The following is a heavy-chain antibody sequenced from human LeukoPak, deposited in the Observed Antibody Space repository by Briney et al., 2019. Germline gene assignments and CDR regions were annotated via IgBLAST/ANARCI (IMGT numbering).Heavy chain of an antibody. CDR2: ISSSGSTI. V-gene: IGHV3-11*01. CDR1: GFTFSDYY. Sequence: PGGSLRLSCAASGFTFSDYYMSWLRQAPGKGLEWVSYISSSGSTIYYADSVKGRFTISRDNAKNSLDLQMNSLRAEDTALYHCARNGWAAADNYYYYYMDVWGKGTTVTISS. CDR3: ARNGWAAADNYYYYYMDV. J-gene: IGHJ6*03. D-gene: IGHD6-13*01.